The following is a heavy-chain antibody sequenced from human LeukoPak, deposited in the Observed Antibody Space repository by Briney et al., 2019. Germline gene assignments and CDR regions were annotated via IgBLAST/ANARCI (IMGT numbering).Heavy chain of an antibody. CDR2: ISSSSSTI. Sequence: GGSLRLSCLACGFTFSCHSMNWVRQAPGKGLEWVSYISSSSSTIYYADSVKGRLTISRDNAKNSLYLQMNSLRAEDTAVYYCASEYCSSTSCYGDAFDIWGQGTMVTVSS. V-gene: IGHV3-48*01. CDR1: GFTFSCHS. CDR3: ASEYCSSTSCYGDAFDI. D-gene: IGHD2-2*01. J-gene: IGHJ3*02.